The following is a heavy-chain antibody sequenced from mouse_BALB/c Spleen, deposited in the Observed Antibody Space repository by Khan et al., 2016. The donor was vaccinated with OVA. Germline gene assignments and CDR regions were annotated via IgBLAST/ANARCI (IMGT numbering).Heavy chain of an antibody. CDR2: INPRSGYT. V-gene: IGHV1-4*01. D-gene: IGHD2-14*01. Sequence: QVQLQQSGTELARPGASVKMSCKASGYTFTSNTMHWVKQRPGQGLEWIGYINPRSGYTIYTQKFKDKATLTADISSSTAYMQLSSLTSDDSAVYCCARRTTGYAMDYWGQGTSVTVSS. CDR3: ARRTTGYAMDY. CDR1: GYTFTSNT. J-gene: IGHJ4*01.